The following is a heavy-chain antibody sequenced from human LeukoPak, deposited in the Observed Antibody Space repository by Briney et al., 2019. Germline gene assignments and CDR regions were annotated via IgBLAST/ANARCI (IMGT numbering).Heavy chain of an antibody. J-gene: IGHJ6*02. Sequence: SETLSLTCTVSGGSLSSYYWSWIRPPPGKGLEWIGYVYYSGSTNYNPSLKSRVAISIDTSGNQFSLKLSSVTAADTAMYCCARAAPSYYGSGSLGSYYYGMDVWGQGTTVTVSS. CDR2: VYYSGST. D-gene: IGHD3-10*01. CDR1: GGSLSSYY. CDR3: ARAAPSYYGSGSLGSYYYGMDV. V-gene: IGHV4-59*01.